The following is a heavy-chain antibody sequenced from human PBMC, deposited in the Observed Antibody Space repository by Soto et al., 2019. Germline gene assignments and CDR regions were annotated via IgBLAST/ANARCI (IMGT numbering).Heavy chain of an antibody. V-gene: IGHV3-11*06. CDR2: ISSDGGYT. CDR1: GFTFRDYY. J-gene: IGHJ4*02. CDR3: ARDPMGRGVPLDY. D-gene: IGHD3-10*01. Sequence: QVKLVESGGGLVMPGGSLRLSCAASGFTFRDYYMRWLRQAPGNGLECISYISSDGGYTHYADSVKGRFTISRDNAKNSLYLQMKSLRAEDTAVYYCARDPMGRGVPLDYWGQGTLVTVSS.